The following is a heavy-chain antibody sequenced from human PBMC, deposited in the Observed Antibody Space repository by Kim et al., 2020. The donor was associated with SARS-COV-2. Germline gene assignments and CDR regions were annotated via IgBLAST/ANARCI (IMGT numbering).Heavy chain of an antibody. CDR3: AQKDNTYYHYYFAMDV. Sequence: DSGKGRFTISRDNSKNTLYLQMNSLRAEDTAVYYCAQKDNTYYHYYFAMDVWGRGTTVTVSS. D-gene: IGHD2-15*01. V-gene: IGHV3-23*01. J-gene: IGHJ6*02.